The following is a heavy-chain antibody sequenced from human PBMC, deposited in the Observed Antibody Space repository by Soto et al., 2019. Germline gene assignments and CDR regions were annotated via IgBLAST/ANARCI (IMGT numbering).Heavy chain of an antibody. D-gene: IGHD3-3*01. CDR3: ARERDTIFGVVQSHYYGMDV. V-gene: IGHV3-74*01. Sequence: GGSLRLSCEASGMNFGGYWMHWVRQAPGKGLVWVSEINTDGTSTNYADSLKGRFTISRDNARDTLYLQMNSLSVEDTAVYYCARERDTIFGVVQSHYYGMDVWGQGTTVTVSS. CDR2: INTDGTST. J-gene: IGHJ6*02. CDR1: GMNFGGYW.